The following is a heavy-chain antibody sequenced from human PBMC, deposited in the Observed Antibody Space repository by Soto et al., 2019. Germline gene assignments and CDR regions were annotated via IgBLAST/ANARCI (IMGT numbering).Heavy chain of an antibody. CDR1: GFSFDHYG. CDR3: VIIRRGAANYIDS. D-gene: IGHD4-4*01. J-gene: IGHJ4*02. V-gene: IGHV3-20*04. CDR2: INWSAEST. Sequence: PGGSLRRSCAAAGFSFDHYGMNGFRQSPEKGLEWSAFINWSAESTRYGDSVKGRFTISRDNAKNSLFLQMNSLRVADTVLYYCVIIRRGAANYIDSCGQRALVTVSS.